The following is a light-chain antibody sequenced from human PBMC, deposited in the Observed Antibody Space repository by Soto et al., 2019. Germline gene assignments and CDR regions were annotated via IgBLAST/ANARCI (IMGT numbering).Light chain of an antibody. V-gene: IGLV1-40*01. CDR1: NSNIGAGYD. CDR2: GNS. J-gene: IGLJ2*01. Sequence: QSVLTQPPSVSGAPGQRVTISCTGSNSNIGAGYDAHWYQQVPGTAPKLLIYGNSNRPSGVPDRFSGSKSGTSASLAITGLQAEDEADYYCQSFDISLTAVVFGGGTQLTVL. CDR3: QSFDISLTAVV.